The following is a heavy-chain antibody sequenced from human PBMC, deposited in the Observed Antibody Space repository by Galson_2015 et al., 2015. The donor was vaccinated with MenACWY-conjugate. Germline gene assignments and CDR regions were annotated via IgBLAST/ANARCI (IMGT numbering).Heavy chain of an antibody. V-gene: IGHV3-7*03. CDR1: GFTFSTYW. J-gene: IGHJ5*02. CDR3: ARDRFCTGNCCFWRWFHP. D-gene: IGHD2-8*02. Sequence: LRLSCAASGFTFSTYWMSWVRQAPGKGLEWVANIKNDGSETNYVDSVKGRFTISRDNGKNSLYLYMNSLRADDTAVYYCARDRFCTGNCCFWRWFHPRGHGTLGPVSS. CDR2: IKNDGSET.